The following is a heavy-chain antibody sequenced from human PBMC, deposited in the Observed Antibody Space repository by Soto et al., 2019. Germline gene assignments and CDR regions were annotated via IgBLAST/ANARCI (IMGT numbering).Heavy chain of an antibody. V-gene: IGHV1-18*01. CDR3: SRDLGAKVYY. Sequence: QVQLVQSGAEVKKPGASVKVSCKASGYTFTSHGISWVRQAPGQGLKWMGWVSGYNGNTNYAQKFQGRVTMTTDTSTTTAYMELRSLTSDDTAVYYCSRDLGAKVYYWGQGTLVTVSS. CDR1: GYTFTSHG. CDR2: VSGYNGNT. D-gene: IGHD3-16*01. J-gene: IGHJ4*02.